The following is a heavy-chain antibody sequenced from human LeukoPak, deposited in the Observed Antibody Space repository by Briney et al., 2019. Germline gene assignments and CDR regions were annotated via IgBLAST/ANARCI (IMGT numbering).Heavy chain of an antibody. CDR1: GGSISSYY. Sequence: SETLSLTCTVSGGSISSYYWSWIRQPPGKGLEWIGYIYYSGSTNYNPSLKSRVTISVDTSKNQFSLKLSSVTAADTAVYYCARDSVLTGYTFDYWGQGTLVTVSS. D-gene: IGHD3-9*01. CDR2: IYYSGST. CDR3: ARDSVLTGYTFDY. V-gene: IGHV4-59*12. J-gene: IGHJ4*02.